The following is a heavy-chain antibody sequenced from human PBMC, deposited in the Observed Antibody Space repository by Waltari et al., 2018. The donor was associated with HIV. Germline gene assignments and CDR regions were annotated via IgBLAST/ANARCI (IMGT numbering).Heavy chain of an antibody. D-gene: IGHD2-21*01. CDR3: ARQLAHVNLIVGTAPSGY. CDR2: IHYSGKV. V-gene: IGHV4-39*07. CDR1: GAAVRSPTLY. Sequence: HLHPRESRPRLIKHSDTLSLTRNVSGAAVRSPTLYWARIRQAPGKGLEWIGTIHYSGKVFDSPCLKSRLSLALDVPKNLVSLKLRDVTAADTATYFCARQLAHVNLIVGTAPSGYWGPG. J-gene: IGHJ4*02.